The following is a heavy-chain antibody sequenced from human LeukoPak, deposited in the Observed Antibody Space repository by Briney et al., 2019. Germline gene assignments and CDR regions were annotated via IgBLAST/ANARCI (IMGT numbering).Heavy chain of an antibody. CDR3: AREVDYYGSGSYLSGYYYYGMDV. V-gene: IGHV3-33*01. CDR2: IWHDGSNK. J-gene: IGHJ6*02. Sequence: PGGSLRLSCAASGFTFSSYGMHWVRQAPGKGLEWVAVIWHDGSNKYYADSVKGRFTISRDNSKNTLYLQMNSLRAEDTAVYYCAREVDYYGSGSYLSGYYYYGMDVWGQGTTVTVSS. CDR1: GFTFSSYG. D-gene: IGHD3-10*01.